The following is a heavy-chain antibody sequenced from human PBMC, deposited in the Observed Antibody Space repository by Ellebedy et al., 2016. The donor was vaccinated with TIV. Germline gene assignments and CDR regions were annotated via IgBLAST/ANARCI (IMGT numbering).Heavy chain of an antibody. CDR2: INHSGST. CDR1: GGSFSGYY. J-gene: IGHJ4*02. D-gene: IGHD4-17*01. CDR3: ARDSGDYDGGDY. Sequence: SETLSLTXAVYGGSFSGYYWSWIRQPPGKGLEWIGEINHSGSTNYNPSLKSRVTISVDTSKNQFSLKLSSVTAADTAVYYCARDSGDYDGGDYWGQGTLVTVSS. V-gene: IGHV4-34*01.